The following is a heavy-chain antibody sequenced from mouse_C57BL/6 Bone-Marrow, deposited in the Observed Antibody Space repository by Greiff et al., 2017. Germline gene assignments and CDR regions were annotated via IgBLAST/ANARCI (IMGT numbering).Heavy chain of an antibody. CDR3: EKAYSNYGGFAY. J-gene: IGHJ3*01. Sequence: DVLLVESGGGLVKPGGSLKLSCAASGFTFSDYGMHWVRQAPEKGLEWVAYISSGSGTIYYAETVKGRFTISRDNAKNTLFLQMTSLRSEDSAMYYCEKAYSNYGGFAYWGQGTLVTVSA. CDR2: ISSGSGTI. D-gene: IGHD2-5*01. V-gene: IGHV5-17*01. CDR1: GFTFSDYG.